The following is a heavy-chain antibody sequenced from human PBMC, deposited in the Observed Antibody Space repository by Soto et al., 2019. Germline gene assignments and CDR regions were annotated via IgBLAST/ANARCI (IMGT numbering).Heavy chain of an antibody. J-gene: IGHJ5*02. CDR1: GYTFTSYD. V-gene: IGHV1-8*01. CDR2: MNPSSGNT. Sequence: QVQLVQSGAEVKKPGASVKVSCRASGYTFTSYDINWVRQASGQGLEWMGWMNPSSGNTGYAQQFQGRVTLTRDTSISTAFMELRRLSSKDTAVHYCARRSRVLDPPGGKGPLVTVSS. CDR3: ARRSRVLDPP.